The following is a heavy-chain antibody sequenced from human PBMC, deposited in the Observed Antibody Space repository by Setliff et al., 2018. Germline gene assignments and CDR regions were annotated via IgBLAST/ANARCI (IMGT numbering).Heavy chain of an antibody. CDR3: ARGCTYRYFDY. CDR2: VYYSGAA. Sequence: SETLSLTCNVSGDSISAASIMAWIRQPPGKGLEFIGYVYYSGAAKYDPSLKSRVTMSVDTPKTQFSLKLNSMTTADTAVYYCARGCTYRYFDYWGQGTLVTVSS. J-gene: IGHJ4*02. CDR1: GDSISAAS. V-gene: IGHV4-59*01.